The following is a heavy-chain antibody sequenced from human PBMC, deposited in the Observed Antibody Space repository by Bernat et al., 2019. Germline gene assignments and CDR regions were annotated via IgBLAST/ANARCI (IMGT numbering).Heavy chain of an antibody. CDR1: GGSVSSGSYY. CDR2: IYYSGST. D-gene: IGHD3-22*01. Sequence: QVQLQESGPGLVKPSETLSLTCTVSGGSVSSGSYYWSWIRQPPGKGLEWVGYIYYSGSTNYNPSLKSRVTISVDTSKNQFSLKLSSVTAADTAVYYCARVSLVSYYGMGVGGQGTTVTVSS. CDR3: ARVSLVSYYGMGV. J-gene: IGHJ6*02. V-gene: IGHV4-61*01.